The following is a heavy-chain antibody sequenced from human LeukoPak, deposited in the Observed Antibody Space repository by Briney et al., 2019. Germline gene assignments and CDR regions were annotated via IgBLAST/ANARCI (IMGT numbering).Heavy chain of an antibody. CDR2: ISSSSSYI. D-gene: IGHD3-9*01. Sequence: GGSLRLSCAASGFTFSSYSMNWVRQAPGKGLEWVSSISSSSSYIYYADSVKGRFTISRDNSKNTLYLQMNSLRAEDTAVYYCAKGRGTRLYYDILTGYYWPDDYWGQGTLVTVSS. V-gene: IGHV3-21*04. CDR3: AKGRGTRLYYDILTGYYWPDDY. CDR1: GFTFSSYS. J-gene: IGHJ4*02.